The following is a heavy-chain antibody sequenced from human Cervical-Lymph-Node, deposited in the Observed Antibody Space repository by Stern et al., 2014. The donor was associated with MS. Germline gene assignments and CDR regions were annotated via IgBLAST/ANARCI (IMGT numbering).Heavy chain of an antibody. Sequence: VQLVESGAELIRPGESLKISCKGSGYKFSIYWIAWMRQMPGKGLEWMGITSRGASETKTIPSCQGMATMSAAKSTSTAYRQWSSLNASDTARYFCARQTTAWASDVWGQGTLVTVSS. V-gene: IGHV5-51*01. CDR1: GYKFSIYW. CDR3: ARQTTAWASDV. CDR2: TSRGASET. D-gene: IGHD1-14*01. J-gene: IGHJ4*02.